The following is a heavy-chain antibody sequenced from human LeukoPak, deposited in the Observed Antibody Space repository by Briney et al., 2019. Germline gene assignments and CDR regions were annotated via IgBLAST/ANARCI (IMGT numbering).Heavy chain of an antibody. CDR1: GFTFSSYE. Sequence: GGSLRLSCAASGFTFSSYEMNWVRQAPGKGLEWVSYISSSGSTIYYADSVKGRLTISRDNAKNSLYLQMNSLRAEDTAVYYCARNYYDSSGYHDYGYWSQGTLVTVSS. CDR3: ARNYYDSSGYHDYGY. CDR2: ISSSGSTI. J-gene: IGHJ4*02. V-gene: IGHV3-48*03. D-gene: IGHD3-22*01.